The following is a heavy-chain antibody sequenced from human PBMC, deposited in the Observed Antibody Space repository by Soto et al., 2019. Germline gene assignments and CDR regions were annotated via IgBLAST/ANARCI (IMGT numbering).Heavy chain of an antibody. Sequence: ASVKVSCKASGYTFTGYYMHWVRQAPGQGLEWMGWINPNSGGTNYAQKFQGWVTMTRDTSISTAYMELSRLRSDDTAVYYCARGLDYYYYGMDVWGQGTTVTVSS. CDR3: ARGLDYYYYGMDV. V-gene: IGHV1-2*04. J-gene: IGHJ6*02. CDR1: GYTFTGYY. CDR2: INPNSGGT.